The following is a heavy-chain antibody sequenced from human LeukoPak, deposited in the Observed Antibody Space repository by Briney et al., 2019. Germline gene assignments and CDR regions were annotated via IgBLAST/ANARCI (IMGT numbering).Heavy chain of an antibody. V-gene: IGHV4-34*01. CDR2: INHSGST. CDR1: GGSFSGYY. Sequence: SETLSLTCAVYGGSFSGYYWSWIRQPPGKGLEWIGEINHSGSTNYNPSLKSRVTISVDTSKNQFSLKLSSVTAADTAVYYCARLNAYYYYYMDVWGKGTTVTVSS. J-gene: IGHJ6*03. CDR3: ARLNAYYYYYMDV.